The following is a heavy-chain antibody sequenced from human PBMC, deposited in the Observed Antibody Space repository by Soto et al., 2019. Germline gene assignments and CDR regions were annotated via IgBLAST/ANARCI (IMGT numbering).Heavy chain of an antibody. D-gene: IGHD3-10*01. CDR3: AREYYYGSGSYYTVRGFDY. Sequence: SETLSLTCTVSGGSISSGDYYWSWIRQPPGKGLEWIGYIYYSGSTYYNPSLKSRVTISVDTSKNQSSLKLSSVTAADTAVYYCAREYYYGSGSYYTVRGFDYWGQGTLVTVSS. V-gene: IGHV4-30-4*01. CDR2: IYYSGST. CDR1: GGSISSGDYY. J-gene: IGHJ4*02.